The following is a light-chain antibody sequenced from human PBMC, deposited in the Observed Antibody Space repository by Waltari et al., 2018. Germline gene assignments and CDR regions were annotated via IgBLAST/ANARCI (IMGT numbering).Light chain of an antibody. CDR2: LGS. J-gene: IGKJ2*01. Sequence: DIVMTQSPLSLPVTPGEPASISCRSSQSLLHSNGYNYLDWYLQKPGQSPQLLIYLGSNRGSGVPDRFSSSGSGTAVTLQISRVEAEDVGVYYCMQALQTPPYTFGQGTKLEIK. CDR1: QSLLHSNGYNY. CDR3: MQALQTPPYT. V-gene: IGKV2-28*01.